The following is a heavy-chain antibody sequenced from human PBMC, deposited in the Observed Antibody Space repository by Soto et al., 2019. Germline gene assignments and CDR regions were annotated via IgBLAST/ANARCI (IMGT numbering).Heavy chain of an antibody. CDR2: ISGDGGSS. V-gene: IGHV3-43*02. CDR1: GFTFDDYA. Sequence: GGSLRLSCAASGFTFDDYAMHWVRQAPGKGLEWVSLISGDGGSSYYSDSVKGRFTISRDNSKNYLYLQMNSLITEDTAFFYYSTSSGSWLYYFDYWGQGTLVTVSS. J-gene: IGHJ4*02. CDR3: STSSGSWLYYFDY. D-gene: IGHD2-15*01.